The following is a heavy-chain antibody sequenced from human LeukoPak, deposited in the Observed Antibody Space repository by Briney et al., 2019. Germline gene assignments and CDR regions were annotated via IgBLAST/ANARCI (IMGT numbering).Heavy chain of an antibody. J-gene: IGHJ4*02. CDR2: INPNSGGT. CDR3: ARHHYYDSSGYPSR. CDR1: GYTFTGYY. Sequence: GASVKVSCKASGYTFTGYYMHWVRQAPGQGLEWMGWINPNSGGTNYAQKFQGRVTMTRDTSISTAYMELSRLRSDDTAVYYCARHHYYDSSGYPSRWGQGTLVTVSS. D-gene: IGHD3-22*01. V-gene: IGHV1-2*02.